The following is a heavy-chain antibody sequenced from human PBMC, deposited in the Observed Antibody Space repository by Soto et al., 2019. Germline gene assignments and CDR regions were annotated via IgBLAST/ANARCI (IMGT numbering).Heavy chain of an antibody. Sequence: QLQLQESGSGLVKPSQTLSLTCAVSGGSISSGSSSWNWIRQPPGKGLEWIGYIYHSGSTYYNPSPNSRVPISVDRYKNQFSLKLTSVTAADTAVYYCARAGASSAPVALGHWGQGTLVTVSS. D-gene: IGHD6-19*01. CDR1: GGSISSGSSS. J-gene: IGHJ4*02. CDR3: ARAGASSAPVALGH. V-gene: IGHV4-30-2*01. CDR2: IYHSGST.